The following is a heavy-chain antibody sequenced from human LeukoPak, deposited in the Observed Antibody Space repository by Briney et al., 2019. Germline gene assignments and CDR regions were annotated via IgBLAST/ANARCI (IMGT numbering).Heavy chain of an antibody. J-gene: IGHJ5*02. CDR2: IYYSGST. D-gene: IGHD2-15*01. V-gene: IGHV4-39*07. Sequence: SETLSLTCTVSGGSISSSSYYWGWIRQPPGKGLEWIGSIYYSGSTYYNPSLKSRVTMSVDTSKNQFSLKLSSVTAADTAVYYRAGDCSGGSCYSEGPWFDPWGQGTLVTVSS. CDR1: GGSISSSSYY. CDR3: AGDCSGGSCYSEGPWFDP.